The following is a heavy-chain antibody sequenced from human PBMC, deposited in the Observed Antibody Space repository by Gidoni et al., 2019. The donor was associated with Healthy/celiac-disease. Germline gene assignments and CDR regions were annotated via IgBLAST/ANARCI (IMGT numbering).Heavy chain of an antibody. CDR3: ARDLGDSSGYQPPTFYYGMDV. Sequence: FTISRDNSKNTLYLQMNSLRAEDTAVYYCARDLGDSSGYQPPTFYYGMDVWGQGTTVTVSS. J-gene: IGHJ6*02. V-gene: IGHV3-30*07. D-gene: IGHD3-22*01.